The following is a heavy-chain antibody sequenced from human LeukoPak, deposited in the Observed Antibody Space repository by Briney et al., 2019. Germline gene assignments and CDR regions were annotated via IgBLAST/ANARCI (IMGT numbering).Heavy chain of an antibody. CDR3: ARGPPRVLRFLEWLRTTPFFDY. V-gene: IGHV4-34*01. CDR1: GGSFSGYY. Sequence: SETLSLTCAVYGGSFSGYYWSWIRQPPGKGLEWIGEINHSGSTNYNPSLKSRVTISVDTSKNQFSLKLSSVTAADTAVYYCARGPPRVLRFLEWLRTTPFFDYWGQGTLVTVSS. J-gene: IGHJ4*02. D-gene: IGHD3-3*01. CDR2: INHSGST.